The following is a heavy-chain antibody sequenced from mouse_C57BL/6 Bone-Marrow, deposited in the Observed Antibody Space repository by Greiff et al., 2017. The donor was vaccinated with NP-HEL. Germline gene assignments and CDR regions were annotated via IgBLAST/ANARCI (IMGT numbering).Heavy chain of an antibody. D-gene: IGHD2-3*01. J-gene: IGHJ1*03. CDR2: ISSGGSYT. V-gene: IGHV5-6*01. Sequence: EVQRVESGGDLVKPGGSLKLSCAASGFTFSSYGMSWVRQTPDKRLEWVATISSGGSYTYYPDSVKGRFTISRDNAKNTLYLQMSSLKSEDTAMYYCARNGYSWYFDVWGTGTTVTVSS. CDR1: GFTFSSYG. CDR3: ARNGYSWYFDV.